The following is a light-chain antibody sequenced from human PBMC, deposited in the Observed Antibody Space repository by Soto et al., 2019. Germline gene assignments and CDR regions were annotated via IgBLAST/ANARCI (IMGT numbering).Light chain of an antibody. J-gene: IGKJ2*01. CDR1: QSVSSN. CDR2: DAS. CDR3: QQYNNWPPYT. V-gene: IGKV3-15*01. Sequence: EIVMTQSPATLSVSPGERATLSCRASQSVSSNLAWYQQKPGQAPRLLIYDASTRDTGIPARFSGSGSGTEITLIISSLQSEDFAVYYCQQYNNWPPYTFGQGTKLEIK.